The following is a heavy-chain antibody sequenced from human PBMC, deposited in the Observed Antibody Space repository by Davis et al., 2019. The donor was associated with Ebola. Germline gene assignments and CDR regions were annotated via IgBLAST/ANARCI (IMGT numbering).Heavy chain of an antibody. V-gene: IGHV3-7*01. Sequence: GESLKISCAASGFTFSSYWMSWVRQAPGKGLEWVANIKQDGSEKYYVDSVKGRFTISRDNAKNSLYLQMNSLRDEDTAVYYCAGGDSSGYFDYWGQGTLVTVSS. J-gene: IGHJ4*02. D-gene: IGHD3-22*01. CDR1: GFTFSSYW. CDR3: AGGDSSGYFDY. CDR2: IKQDGSEK.